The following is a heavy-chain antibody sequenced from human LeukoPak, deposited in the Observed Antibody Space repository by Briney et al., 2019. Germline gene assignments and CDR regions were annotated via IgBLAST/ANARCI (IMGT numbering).Heavy chain of an antibody. CDR2: ISPDGSTT. D-gene: IGHD2-15*01. V-gene: IGHV3-74*03. CDR1: GFTFSRYW. CDR3: AKDRTVVLSGGYFDY. Sequence: GGSLRLSCAASGFTFSRYWMHWVRQAPGKGLMWVSRISPDGSTTLYADSVKGRFTISRDNSKNTVYLQMNSLRAEDTAVYYCAKDRTVVLSGGYFDYWGQGTLVAVSS. J-gene: IGHJ4*02.